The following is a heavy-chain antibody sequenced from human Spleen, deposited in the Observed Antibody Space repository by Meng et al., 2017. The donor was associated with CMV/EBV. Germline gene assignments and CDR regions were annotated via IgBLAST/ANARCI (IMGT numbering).Heavy chain of an antibody. J-gene: IGHJ4*02. Sequence: CAASGFTFSGYGMHWVRQAPGKGLEWVAFIRYNGSNKYYADSVKDRFTISRDNSKNTLYLRMNSLRAEDTAVYCCAKDCSSTSCSISWGQGTLVTVSS. CDR2: IRYNGSNK. D-gene: IGHD2-2*01. CDR1: GFTFSGYG. CDR3: AKDCSSTSCSIS. V-gene: IGHV3-30*02.